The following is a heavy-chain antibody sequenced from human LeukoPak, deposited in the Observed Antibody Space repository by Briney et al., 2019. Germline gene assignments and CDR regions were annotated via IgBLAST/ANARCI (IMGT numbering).Heavy chain of an antibody. V-gene: IGHV4-30-2*01. D-gene: IGHD3-3*01. Sequence: SQTLSLTCAVSGGPISSGGYSWSWIRQPPGKGLEWIGYIYHSGSTYYNSSLKSRVTISVDRSKNQFSLKLSSVTAADTAVYYCAGGYYDFWSGYYNWFDPWGQGTLVTVSS. J-gene: IGHJ5*02. CDR3: AGGYYDFWSGYYNWFDP. CDR1: GGPISSGGYS. CDR2: IYHSGST.